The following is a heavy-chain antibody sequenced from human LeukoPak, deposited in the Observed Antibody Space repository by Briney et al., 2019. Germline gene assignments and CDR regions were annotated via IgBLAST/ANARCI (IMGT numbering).Heavy chain of an antibody. CDR1: GFTFSSYG. Sequence: GRSLRLSCAASGFTFSSYGMHWVRQAPGKGLEWVAVISYDGSNKYYADSVKGRLTISRDNSKNTLYLQMNSLRAEDTAVYYCANKGLLWFGDPPAFDIWGQGTMVTVSS. J-gene: IGHJ3*02. V-gene: IGHV3-30*18. D-gene: IGHD3-10*01. CDR3: ANKGLLWFGDPPAFDI. CDR2: ISYDGSNK.